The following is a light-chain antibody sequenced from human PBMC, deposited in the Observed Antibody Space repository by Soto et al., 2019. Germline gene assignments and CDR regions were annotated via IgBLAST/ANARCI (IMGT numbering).Light chain of an antibody. CDR2: NNN. V-gene: IGLV1-44*01. CDR3: AAWHDSLNGPV. Sequence: QSVLTQPPSASGTPGQRVTISCSGSSSNIGSHTVNWYQQVPGTAPKLLIYNNNQRPAGVPDRFSGSKSGTSASLAISGLPSEDEADYYCAAWHDSLNGPVFGGGTQLTVL. CDR1: SSNIGSHT. J-gene: IGLJ7*01.